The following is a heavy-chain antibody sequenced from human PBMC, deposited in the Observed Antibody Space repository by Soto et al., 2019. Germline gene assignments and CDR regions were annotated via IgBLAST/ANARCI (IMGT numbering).Heavy chain of an antibody. J-gene: IGHJ6*02. D-gene: IGHD6-6*01. V-gene: IGHV1-69*01. CDR1: GGTFSSYA. Sequence: QVQLVQSGAEVKKPGSSVKVSCKASGGTFSSYAISWVRQAPGQGLEWMGGLIPIFGTANYAQKFQGRVTITADESTSTAYKELSSLRSEDTAVYYCARERGAGIAARPGGYYYYGMDVWGQGTTVTVSS. CDR2: LIPIFGTA. CDR3: ARERGAGIAARPGGYYYYGMDV.